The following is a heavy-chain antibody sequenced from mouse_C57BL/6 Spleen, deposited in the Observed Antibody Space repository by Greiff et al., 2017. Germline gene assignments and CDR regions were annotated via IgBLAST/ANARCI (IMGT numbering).Heavy chain of an antibody. V-gene: IGHV1-72*01. CDR3: ARELRQGGYAMDY. J-gene: IGHJ4*01. CDR2: IDPNSGGT. Sequence: QVQLQQPGAELVKPGASVKLSCKASGYTFTSYWMHWVKQRPGRGLEWIGRIDPNSGGTKYNEKFKSKATLTVDKPSSTAYMQLSSLTSEDSAVYYCARELRQGGYAMDYWGQGTSVTVSS. CDR1: GYTFTSYW. D-gene: IGHD4-1*01.